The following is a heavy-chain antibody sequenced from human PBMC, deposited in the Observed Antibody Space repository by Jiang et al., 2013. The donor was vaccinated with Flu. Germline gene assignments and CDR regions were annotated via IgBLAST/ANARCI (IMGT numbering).Heavy chain of an antibody. CDR3: ARDRSYSYGYPEANGMDV. Sequence: KKPGSSVKVSCKASGGTFSSYAISWVRQAPGQGLEWMGGIIPIFGTANYAQKFQGRVTITADESTSTAYMELSSLRSEDTAVYYCARDRSYSYGYPEANGMDVWGQGTTVTVSS. D-gene: IGHD5-18*01. CDR1: GGTFSSYA. V-gene: IGHV1-69*01. CDR2: IIPIFGTA. J-gene: IGHJ6*02.